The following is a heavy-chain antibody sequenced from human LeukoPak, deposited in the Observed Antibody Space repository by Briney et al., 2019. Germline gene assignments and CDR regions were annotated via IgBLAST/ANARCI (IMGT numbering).Heavy chain of an antibody. CDR2: IDTDGSST. CDR1: GFTFSSYW. V-gene: IGHV3-74*01. J-gene: IGHJ4*02. D-gene: IGHD5-12*01. Sequence: PGGSLRLSCAASGFTFSSYWMHWVRRAPGKGLVWVSRIDTDGSSTIYADSVKGRFTTSRDNAKNTLYLQMNSLRAEDTAVYYCTRGYVGIDYWGQGTLVTVSS. CDR3: TRGYVGIDY.